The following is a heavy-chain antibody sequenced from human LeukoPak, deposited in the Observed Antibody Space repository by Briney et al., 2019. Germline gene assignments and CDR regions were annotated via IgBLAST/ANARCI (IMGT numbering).Heavy chain of an antibody. CDR1: GGSISSYY. Sequence: SETLSLTCTVSGGSISSYYWSWIRQPPGKGLEWIGYIYYSGSTNYNPSLKSRVTISVDTSKNQFSLKLSSVTAADTAVYYCARGPLGGFDYWGQGTLVTVSS. V-gene: IGHV4-59*12. CDR2: IYYSGST. D-gene: IGHD3-10*01. CDR3: ARGPLGGFDY. J-gene: IGHJ4*02.